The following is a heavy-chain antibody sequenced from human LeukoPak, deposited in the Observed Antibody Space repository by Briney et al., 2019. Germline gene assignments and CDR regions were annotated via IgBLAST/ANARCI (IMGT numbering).Heavy chain of an antibody. D-gene: IGHD3-10*01. CDR1: GYTFTSYG. J-gene: IGHJ5*02. CDR2: ISAYNGNT. CDR3: ARVRPDYYGSGNENMSWFDP. Sequence: ASVKVSCKASGYTFTSYGISWVRQAPGQGLEWMGWISAYNGNTNYAQKLQGRVTMTTDTSTSTAYMELRSLRSNDTAVYYCARVRPDYYGSGNENMSWFDPWGQGTLVTVSS. V-gene: IGHV1-18*01.